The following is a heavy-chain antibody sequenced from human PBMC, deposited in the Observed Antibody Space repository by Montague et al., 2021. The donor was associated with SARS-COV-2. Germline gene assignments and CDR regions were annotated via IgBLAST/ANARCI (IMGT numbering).Heavy chain of an antibody. Sequence: TLSLTCTVYGGSIRSGSYYWSWIRQPAGKGLEWIGRFYTSGSTNYNPSLQSRVSISEDISKNQVSLRLTSVTAADTAVYYCASDWDYYDSSDWGIHYFDFWGQGTLVIVSS. V-gene: IGHV4-61*02. CDR1: GGSIRSGSYY. CDR2: FYTSGST. CDR3: ASDWDYYDSSDWGIHYFDF. D-gene: IGHD3-22*01. J-gene: IGHJ4*02.